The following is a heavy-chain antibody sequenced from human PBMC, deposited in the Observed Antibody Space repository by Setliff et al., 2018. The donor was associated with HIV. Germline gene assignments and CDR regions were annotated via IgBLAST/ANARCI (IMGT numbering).Heavy chain of an antibody. D-gene: IGHD3-22*01. V-gene: IGHV3-33*08. CDR2: IWYDGSNK. CDR3: ARGGKWDSSGSSAFDI. J-gene: IGHJ3*02. CDR1: GFTLSTYA. Sequence: PGGSLRLSCAASGFTLSTYAIHWVRQTPGKGLEWVAVIWYDGSNKYYADSVKGRFTISRDNSKNTLYLQMNSLRAEDTAVYYCARGGKWDSSGSSAFDIWGQGKMVTVSS.